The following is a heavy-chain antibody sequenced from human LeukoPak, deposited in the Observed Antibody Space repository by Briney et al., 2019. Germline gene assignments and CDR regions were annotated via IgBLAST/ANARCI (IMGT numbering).Heavy chain of an antibody. Sequence: GGSLRLSCAASGFTFSGYPIHWVRQAPGKGLEWVAVISYDGSNKYYADSVKDRFTISRDNSKNTLYLQMNSLRAEDTAVYYCARDGYGDYGDYWGQGTLVTVSS. V-gene: IGHV3-30-3*01. J-gene: IGHJ4*02. CDR1: GFTFSGYP. CDR3: ARDGYGDYGDY. D-gene: IGHD4-17*01. CDR2: ISYDGSNK.